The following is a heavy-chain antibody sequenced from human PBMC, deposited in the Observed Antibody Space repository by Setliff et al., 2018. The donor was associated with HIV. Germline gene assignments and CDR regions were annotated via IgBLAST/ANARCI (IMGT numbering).Heavy chain of an antibody. CDR3: ARDDHYYDMGSIYSDWYFDL. J-gene: IGHJ2*01. Sequence: SVKVSCKASGARFKNYAINWVRQAPGQGLEWMGGFIPVRGSTKFAQKFQDRLTIIADESTFTVDMELRDLRSEDTAVYYCARDDHYYDMGSIYSDWYFDLWGRGTPVTVSS. V-gene: IGHV1-69*13. CDR2: FIPVRGST. D-gene: IGHD3-22*01. CDR1: GARFKNYA.